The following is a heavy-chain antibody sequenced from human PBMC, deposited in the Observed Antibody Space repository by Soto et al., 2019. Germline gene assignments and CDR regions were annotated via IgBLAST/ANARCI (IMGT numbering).Heavy chain of an antibody. CDR3: SGCSGGACHQDYGMDV. D-gene: IGHD2-15*01. V-gene: IGHV3-21*03. J-gene: IGHJ6*02. CDR2: ISPSTSHI. CDR1: GFTFSSCT. Sequence: EVHLVESGGGLVKPGGSLRLSCAVSGFTFSSCTMNWVRQAPGKGLEWVSSISPSTSHIYYADSVKGRFTISRDNAKNSLFLQSNSLRADDTAVYYCSGCSGGACHQDYGMDVWGQGPTVTVSS.